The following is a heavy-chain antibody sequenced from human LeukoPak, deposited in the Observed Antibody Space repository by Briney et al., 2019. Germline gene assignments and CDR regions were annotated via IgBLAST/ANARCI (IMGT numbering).Heavy chain of an antibody. Sequence: GGSLRLSCAASGFTFTKYWMTWVRQAPGKGLEWVSAISGSGGSTYYADSVKGRFTISRDNSKNTLYLQMNSLRAEDTAVYYCASFFIRFLEWLLDGFDYWGQGTLVTVSS. V-gene: IGHV3-23*01. J-gene: IGHJ4*02. D-gene: IGHD3-3*01. CDR2: ISGSGGST. CDR3: ASFFIRFLEWLLDGFDY. CDR1: GFTFTKYW.